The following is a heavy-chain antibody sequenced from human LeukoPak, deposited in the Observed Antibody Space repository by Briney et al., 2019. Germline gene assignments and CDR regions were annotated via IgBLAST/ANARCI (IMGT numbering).Heavy chain of an antibody. CDR3: ARGGLYFGELLGY. D-gene: IGHD3-10*01. CDR2: ISSSGSTI. V-gene: IGHV3-48*03. CDR1: GFTFSSYE. J-gene: IGHJ4*02. Sequence: GGSLRLSCAAPGFTFSSYEMNWVRQAPGKGLEGVSYISSSGSTIYYADSVEGRFTISRDNAKNSLYLQMNSLRAEDTAVYYCARGGLYFGELLGYWGQGTLVTVSS.